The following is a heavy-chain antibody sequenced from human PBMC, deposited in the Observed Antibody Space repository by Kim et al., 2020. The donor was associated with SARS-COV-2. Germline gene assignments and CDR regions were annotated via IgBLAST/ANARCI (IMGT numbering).Heavy chain of an antibody. CDR2: ISGSGGST. CDR1: GFTFSSYA. Sequence: GGSLRLSCAASGFTFSSYAMSWVRQAPGKGLEWVSAISGSGGSTYYADSVKGRFTISRDNSKNTLYLQMNSLRAEDTAVYYCAISPGYYDILTGYYPLYYFDYWGQGTLVTVSS. V-gene: IGHV3-23*01. D-gene: IGHD3-9*01. CDR3: AISPGYYDILTGYYPLYYFDY. J-gene: IGHJ4*02.